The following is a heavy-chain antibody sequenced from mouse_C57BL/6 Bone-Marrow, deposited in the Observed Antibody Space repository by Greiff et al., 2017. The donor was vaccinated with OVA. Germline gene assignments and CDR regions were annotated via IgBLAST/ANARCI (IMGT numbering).Heavy chain of an antibody. J-gene: IGHJ2*01. V-gene: IGHV1-64*01. D-gene: IGHD4-1*01. CDR1: GYTFTSYW. CDR3: APNCDMDN. Sequence: QVQLQQSGAELVKPGASVKLSCTASGYTFTSYWMHWVKQRPGQGLEWIGMIHPNSGSTNSNEKFKSKATLTVDKSSSTAYMQLSSLTSEDSAVYYCAPNCDMDNWCQGTALTGSS. CDR2: IHPNSGST.